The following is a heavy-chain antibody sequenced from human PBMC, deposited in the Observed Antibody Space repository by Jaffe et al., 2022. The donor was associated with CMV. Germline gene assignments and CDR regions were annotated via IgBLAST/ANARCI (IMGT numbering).Heavy chain of an antibody. CDR2: IKQDGSEK. J-gene: IGHJ6*02. V-gene: IGHV3-7*01. CDR1: GFTFSSYW. Sequence: EVQLVESGGGLVQPGGSLRLSCAASGFTFSSYWMSWVRQAPGKGLEWVANIKQDGSEKYYVDSVKGRFTISRDNAKNSLYLQMNSLRAEDTAVYYCARHYDFWSGSPMDVWGQGTTVTVSS. D-gene: IGHD3-3*01. CDR3: ARHYDFWSGSPMDV.